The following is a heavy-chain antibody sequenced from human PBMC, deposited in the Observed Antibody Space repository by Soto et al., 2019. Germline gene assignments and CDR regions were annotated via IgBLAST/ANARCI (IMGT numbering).Heavy chain of an antibody. J-gene: IGHJ6*02. Sequence: PGGSLRLSCAASGFTFSNAWMNWVRQAPGKGLEWVGRIKSKTDGGTTDYAAPVKGRFTISRDDSKNTLYLQMNSLKTEDTAVYYCTTPHRVDIVVVPAAPFYGRLTTNYGMDVWGQGTTVTVSS. CDR2: IKSKTDGGTT. V-gene: IGHV3-15*07. CDR1: GFTFSNAW. D-gene: IGHD2-2*01. CDR3: TTPHRVDIVVVPAAPFYGRLTTNYGMDV.